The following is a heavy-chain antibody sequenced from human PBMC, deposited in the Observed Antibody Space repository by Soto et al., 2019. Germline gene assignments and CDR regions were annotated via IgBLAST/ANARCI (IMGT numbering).Heavy chain of an antibody. CDR2: IIPIFGTA. V-gene: IGHV1-69*06. CDR3: ARGREVYDYGNFDI. D-gene: IGHD4-17*01. CDR1: GGTFSSYA. J-gene: IGHJ3*02. Sequence: QVQLVQSGAEVKKPGSSVKVSCKASGGTFSSYAISWVRQAPGQGLEWMGGIIPIFGTANYAQKFQGRVKITADKSTSTAYMELSHLGSEETAGYYCARGREVYDYGNFDIWGQGTMVTVSS.